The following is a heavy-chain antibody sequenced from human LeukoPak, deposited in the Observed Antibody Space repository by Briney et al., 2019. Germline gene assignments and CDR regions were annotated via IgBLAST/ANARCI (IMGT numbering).Heavy chain of an antibody. J-gene: IGHJ4*02. CDR1: GGSISSGGYY. Sequence: SETLSLTCTVSGGSISSGGYYWSWIRQHPGKGLEWIGYIYYSGSTYYNPSLKSRVTISVDTSKNQFSLKLSSVTAADTAVYYCASPPYCSGGSCSDYWGQGTLVTVSS. V-gene: IGHV4-31*03. CDR3: ASPPYCSGGSCSDY. CDR2: IYYSGST. D-gene: IGHD2-15*01.